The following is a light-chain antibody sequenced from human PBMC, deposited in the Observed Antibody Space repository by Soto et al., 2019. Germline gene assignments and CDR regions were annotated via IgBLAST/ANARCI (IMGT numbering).Light chain of an antibody. CDR2: GNS. J-gene: IGLJ1*01. CDR1: SSNIGAGYD. Sequence: QSVLTQPPSVSGAPGQRVTISCTGGSSNIGAGYDVHWYQQLPGTAPKLLIYGNSNRPSGVPDRFSGSKSGTSASLAITGLQAEDEADYYCQSYDSSLSGFYVFGTGSKVTLL. CDR3: QSYDSSLSGFYV. V-gene: IGLV1-40*01.